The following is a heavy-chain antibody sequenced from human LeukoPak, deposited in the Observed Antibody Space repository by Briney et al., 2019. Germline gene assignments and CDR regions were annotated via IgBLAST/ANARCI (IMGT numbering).Heavy chain of an antibody. V-gene: IGHV1-2*02. CDR2: INPKSGGS. D-gene: IGHD3-16*01. CDR3: APGPVGGGGIYFDY. CDR1: GYTLTGYY. J-gene: IGHJ4*02. Sequence: GASVKVSCKASGYTLTGYYMHWLRQAPGQGLEWMGWINPKSGGSNSPQKFQGRVTMTRDTSISTAYMELSRLRSDDTAVYYCAPGPVGGGGIYFDYWGQGTLVTVSS.